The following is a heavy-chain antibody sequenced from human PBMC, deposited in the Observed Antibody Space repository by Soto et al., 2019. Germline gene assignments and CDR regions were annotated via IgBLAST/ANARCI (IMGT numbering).Heavy chain of an antibody. J-gene: IGHJ4*02. CDR3: ARGLAAGDY. CDR1: GYTFTNYY. D-gene: IGHD6-13*01. Sequence: QVQLVQSGAEVKNPGASVKVSCKASGYTFTNYYIHWVRQAPGQGLEWMAIINPSGGSTNYAQKFQGRITLARDTFTNTVYMELISLRSEDAAIYYCARGLAAGDYWGQGTLVTVSS. CDR2: INPSGGST. V-gene: IGHV1-46*01.